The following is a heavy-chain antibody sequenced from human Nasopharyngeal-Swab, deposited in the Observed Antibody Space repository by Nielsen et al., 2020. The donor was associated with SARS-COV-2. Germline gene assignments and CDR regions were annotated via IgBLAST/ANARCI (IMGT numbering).Heavy chain of an antibody. CDR2: IYYSGNS. CDR1: GDSISRYY. CDR3: ARHDYGDLITIDS. Sequence: SETLSLTCTVSGDSISRYYWGWIRQPPGKGLEWIGYIYYSGNSYYNPSLKSRVSISVETSKNQFSLKLRSVTAADTALYYCARHDYGDLITIDSWGQGTLVTVSS. D-gene: IGHD4-17*01. J-gene: IGHJ5*01. V-gene: IGHV4-30-4*01.